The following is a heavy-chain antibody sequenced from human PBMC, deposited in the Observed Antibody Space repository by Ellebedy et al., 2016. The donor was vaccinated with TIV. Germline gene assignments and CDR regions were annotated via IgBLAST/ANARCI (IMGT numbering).Heavy chain of an antibody. CDR3: ARIYGYGYYFDY. CDR1: GFTFSSYW. CDR2: IKQDGSEK. V-gene: IGHV3-7*03. J-gene: IGHJ4*02. D-gene: IGHD4-17*01. Sequence: GESLKISCAASGFTFSSYWMSWVRQAPGKGLEWVANIKQDGSEKYYVDSVKGRFTISRDNAKNSLYLQMNSLRAEDTAVYYCARIYGYGYYFDYWGQGTLVTVSS.